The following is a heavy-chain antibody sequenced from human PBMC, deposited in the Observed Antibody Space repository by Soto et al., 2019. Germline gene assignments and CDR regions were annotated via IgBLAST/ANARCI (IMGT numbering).Heavy chain of an antibody. CDR3: ARVGYSSYELDY. Sequence: SETLSLTCTVSGGSISSGDYYWSWIRQPPGKGLEWIGYIYYSGSTYYNPSLKSRVTISVDTSKNQFSLKLSSVTAADTAVYYCARVGYSSYELDYWGQGTLVTVSS. CDR2: IYYSGST. J-gene: IGHJ4*02. CDR1: GGSISSGDYY. D-gene: IGHD5-12*01. V-gene: IGHV4-30-4*01.